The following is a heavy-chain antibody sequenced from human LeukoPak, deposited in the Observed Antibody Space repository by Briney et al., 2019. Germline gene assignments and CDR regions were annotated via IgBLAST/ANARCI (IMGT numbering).Heavy chain of an antibody. Sequence: SETLSLTCTVSGGSISSYYWSWIRQPPGKGLEWIGYIYYSGGTNYNPSLKSRVTISVDTSKNQFSLKLSSVTAADTAVYYCARIRGSGWPDYFDYWGQGTLVTVSS. CDR3: ARIRGSGWPDYFDY. J-gene: IGHJ4*02. CDR2: IYYSGGT. D-gene: IGHD6-19*01. V-gene: IGHV4-59*08. CDR1: GGSISSYY.